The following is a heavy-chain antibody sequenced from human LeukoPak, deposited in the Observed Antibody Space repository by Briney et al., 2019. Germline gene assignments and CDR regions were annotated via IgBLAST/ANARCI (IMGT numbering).Heavy chain of an antibody. J-gene: IGHJ2*01. CDR1: GGSISSSSYY. CDR3: ARDTAGLWYLDL. V-gene: IGHV4-39*07. D-gene: IGHD4-17*01. CDR2: IYYSGST. Sequence: PSETLSLTCTVSGGSISSSSYYWGWIRQPPGKGLEWIGSIYYSGSTYYTPSLKSRVTISVDTSKNQFSLKLNSVTAADSAVYYCARDTAGLWYLDLWGRGTLVTVSS.